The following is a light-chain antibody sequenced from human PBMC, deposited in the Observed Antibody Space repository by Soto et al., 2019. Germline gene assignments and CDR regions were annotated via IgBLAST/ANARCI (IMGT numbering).Light chain of an antibody. CDR1: SSNIGSNT. CDR2: SNN. J-gene: IGLJ1*01. V-gene: IGLV1-44*01. CDR3: AAWDDSLNGYV. Sequence: QSALPQPPSASGTPGQRVTISCSGSSSNIGSNTVNWYQQLPGTAPKLLIYSNNQRPSRVPDRFSGSKSGTSASLAISGLQSEDEADYFCAAWDDSLNGYVFGTGTKVTVL.